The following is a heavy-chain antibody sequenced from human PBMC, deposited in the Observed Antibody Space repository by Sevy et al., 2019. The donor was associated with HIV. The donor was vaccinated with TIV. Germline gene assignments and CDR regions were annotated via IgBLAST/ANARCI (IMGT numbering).Heavy chain of an antibody. CDR1: GFTFSSHW. V-gene: IGHV3-74*01. CDR3: ARGQVLRFLEWPTYGMDV. Sequence: GGSLRLSCVASGFTFSSHWMFWVRQVPGKGLVWVSHINSHGSITNYADSVKGRFTISRDNAKNTVYLQMNSLRAEDTAVYYCARGQVLRFLEWPTYGMDVWGQGTTVTVSS. J-gene: IGHJ6*02. CDR2: INSHGSIT. D-gene: IGHD3-3*01.